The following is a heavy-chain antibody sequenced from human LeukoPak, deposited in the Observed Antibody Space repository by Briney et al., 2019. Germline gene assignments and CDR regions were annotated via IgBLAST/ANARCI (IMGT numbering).Heavy chain of an antibody. J-gene: IGHJ4*02. CDR1: GFTFSSYA. CDR3: AKSGWTPGRPYGSGWPLRD. CDR2: ISGSGGST. D-gene: IGHD6-19*01. Sequence: PGGSLRLSCAASGFTFSSYAMSWVRQAPGKGLEWVSAISGSGGSTYYADSVKGRFTISRDNSKSTLYLQMNSLRAEDTAVYYCAKSGWTPGRPYGSGWPLRDWGQGTLVTVSS. V-gene: IGHV3-23*01.